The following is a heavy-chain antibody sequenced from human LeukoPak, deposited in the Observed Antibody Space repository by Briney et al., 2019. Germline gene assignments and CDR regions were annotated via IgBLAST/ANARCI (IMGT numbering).Heavy chain of an antibody. CDR1: GFSFGDYA. CDR3: AKQRNFYGSDTSSDV. Sequence: GGSLRLSCATSGFSFGDYAMNWVRRAPGKGLEWVSTISGSGTTYYANSVKGRFTISRDNSKKSLYLQMNSLRLEDAAVYYCAKQRNFYGSDTSSDVWGQGTTVTVSS. D-gene: IGHD3-10*01. V-gene: IGHV3-23*01. CDR2: ISGSGTT. J-gene: IGHJ6*02.